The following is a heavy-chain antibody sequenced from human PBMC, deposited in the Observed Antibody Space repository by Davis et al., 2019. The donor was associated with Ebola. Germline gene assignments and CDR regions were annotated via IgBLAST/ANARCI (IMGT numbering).Heavy chain of an antibody. V-gene: IGHV3-23*01. D-gene: IGHD3-16*01. Sequence: GESLKISCAASGFTFSSYAMSWVRQAPGKGLEWVAVISGIGITASYAGSVRGRFTISRDSSKNTLYLQMNSLRAEDTAVYYCARDLRRLGGYGVDVWGKETTVTVSS. CDR3: ARDLRRLGGYGVDV. CDR1: GFTFSSYA. J-gene: IGHJ6*04. CDR2: ISGIGITA.